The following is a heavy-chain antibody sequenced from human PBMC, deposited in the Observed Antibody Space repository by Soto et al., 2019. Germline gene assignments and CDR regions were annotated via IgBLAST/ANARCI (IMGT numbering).Heavy chain of an antibody. D-gene: IGHD6-13*01. J-gene: IGHJ4*02. CDR3: ARDPFSSSWDEGDY. Sequence: EVQLVESGGGLVQPGGSLRLSCTASGFTFSSYSMNWVRQAPGKGLEWVSYVSGSSSNIHYADSVKGQFTISRDNAKNSLYLQMNSLRDEDTAVYYCARDPFSSSWDEGDYWGQGTLVTVSS. CDR1: GFTFSSYS. V-gene: IGHV3-48*02. CDR2: VSGSSSNI.